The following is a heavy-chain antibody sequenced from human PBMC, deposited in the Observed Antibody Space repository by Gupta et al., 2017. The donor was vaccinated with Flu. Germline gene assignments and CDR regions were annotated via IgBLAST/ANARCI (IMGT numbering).Heavy chain of an antibody. J-gene: IGHJ4*02. V-gene: IGHV3-23*01. CDR2: IHRFKDTS. CDR3: ATSARHCSTPTCLYDFDY. Sequence: VRQAPETGLELISGIHRFKDTSYYTNSVQYRFTISRNNSKSTLYMQMHSLRAEDTALYYCATSARHCSTPTCLYDFDYWGQGTLVTVSS. D-gene: IGHD2-2*01.